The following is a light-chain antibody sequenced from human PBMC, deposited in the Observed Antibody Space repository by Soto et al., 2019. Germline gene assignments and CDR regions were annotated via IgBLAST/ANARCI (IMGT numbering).Light chain of an antibody. Sequence: QSALTQTPSESGTPGQRVTISCSGSDSSIGSNYVYWYQNLPGMAPKLLISRNDQRPSGVPDRFSGSKSGTSASLAISGLRSEDEADYYCATWDDSLSTMVFGGGTKLTVL. CDR1: DSSIGSNY. J-gene: IGLJ2*01. CDR3: ATWDDSLSTMV. CDR2: RND. V-gene: IGLV1-47*01.